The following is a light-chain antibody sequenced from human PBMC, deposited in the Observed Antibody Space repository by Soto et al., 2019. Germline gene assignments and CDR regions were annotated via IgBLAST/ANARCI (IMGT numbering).Light chain of an antibody. V-gene: IGKV3-11*01. CDR2: DAS. J-gene: IGKJ3*01. Sequence: EIVLTQSPATLSLSPGERATLSCMASQSVSSYLAWYQQKPGQAPRLLIYDASNRATGIPARFSGSGSGTDFTLTISSLEPEDFAVYYCQQRSNWPLFGPGTKVDIK. CDR1: QSVSSY. CDR3: QQRSNWPL.